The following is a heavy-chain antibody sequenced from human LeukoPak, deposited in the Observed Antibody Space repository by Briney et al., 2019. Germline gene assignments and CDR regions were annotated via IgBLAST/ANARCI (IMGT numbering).Heavy chain of an antibody. CDR3: ARDLIIAAAGTNWFDP. CDR2: ISSSSSYT. D-gene: IGHD6-13*01. V-gene: IGHV3-11*06. Sequence: PGGSLRLSCAASGFTFSDYYMSWIRQAPGKGLEWVSYISSSSSYTNHADSVKGRFTISRDNAKNSLYLQMNSLRAEDTAVYYCARDLIIAAAGTNWFDPWGQGTLVTVSS. J-gene: IGHJ5*02. CDR1: GFTFSDYY.